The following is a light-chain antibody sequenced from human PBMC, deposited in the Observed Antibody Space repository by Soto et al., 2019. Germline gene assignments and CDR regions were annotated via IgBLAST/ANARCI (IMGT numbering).Light chain of an antibody. CDR1: SSDVGGYNY. J-gene: IGLJ1*01. V-gene: IGLV2-14*01. CDR2: DVS. CDR3: NSYTTSSTYV. Sequence: QCVLTQPASVSGSPGQSITISCTGTSSDVGGYNYVSWHQQHPGKAPKLMIYDVSNRPSGVSNRFSGSKSGNTASLTISGLQAEDEADYYCNSYTTSSTYVFGTGTKVTVL.